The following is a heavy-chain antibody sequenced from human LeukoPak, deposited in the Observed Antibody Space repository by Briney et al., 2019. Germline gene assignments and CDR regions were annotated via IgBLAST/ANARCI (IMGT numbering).Heavy chain of an antibody. Sequence: GGSLRLSCAASGFTFSSYAMSWVRRAPGKGLEWVSAISGSGGSTYYADSVKGRFTISRDNSKNTLYLQMNSLRAEDTAVYYCARLFPRTYSGSWVDYWGQGTLVTVSS. V-gene: IGHV3-23*01. D-gene: IGHD1-26*01. CDR1: GFTFSSYA. CDR3: ARLFPRTYSGSWVDY. CDR2: ISGSGGST. J-gene: IGHJ4*02.